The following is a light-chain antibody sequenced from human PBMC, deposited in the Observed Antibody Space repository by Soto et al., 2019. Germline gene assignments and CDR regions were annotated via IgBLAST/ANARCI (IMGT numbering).Light chain of an antibody. CDR1: RGISDW. Sequence: DIQMTQSPSTLSPSVGDTVTITCRASRGISDWLAWYQQKPGKAPKLLIFDASSLKSGVPSRFSGSGSGTEFTLTISRLQPDDVATYYCLQYSSHSWTFGQGTKVDIK. V-gene: IGKV1-5*01. J-gene: IGKJ1*01. CDR3: LQYSSHSWT. CDR2: DAS.